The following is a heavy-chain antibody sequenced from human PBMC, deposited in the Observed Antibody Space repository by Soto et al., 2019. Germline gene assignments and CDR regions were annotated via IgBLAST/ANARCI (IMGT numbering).Heavy chain of an antibody. CDR3: ASTYFCSGGSCYFEEDTAFDI. V-gene: IGHV1-3*01. D-gene: IGHD2-15*01. CDR2: INAGNGNT. Sequence: GASVKVSCKASGYTFTSYAVHWVRQAPGQRLEWMGWINAGNGNTKYSQKFQGRVTITRDTSASTAYMELSSLRSEDTAVYYCASTYFCSGGSCYFEEDTAFDIWGQGTMITVSS. CDR1: GYTFTSYA. J-gene: IGHJ3*02.